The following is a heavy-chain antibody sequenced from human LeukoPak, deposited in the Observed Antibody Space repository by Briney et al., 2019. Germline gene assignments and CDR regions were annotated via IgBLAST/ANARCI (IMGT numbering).Heavy chain of an antibody. CDR3: ARGRGFGELLSFDY. CDR2: INHSGST. V-gene: IGHV4-34*01. J-gene: IGHJ4*02. D-gene: IGHD3-10*01. CDR1: GGSIGFYY. Sequence: SETLSLTCTVSGGSIGFYYWNWIRQPPGKGLEWIGEINHSGSTNYNPSLKSRVTISVDTSKNQFSLKLSSVTAADTAVYYCARGRGFGELLSFDYWGQGTLVTVSS.